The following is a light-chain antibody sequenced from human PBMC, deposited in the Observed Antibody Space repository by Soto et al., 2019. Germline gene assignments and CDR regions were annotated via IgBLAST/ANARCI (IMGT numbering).Light chain of an antibody. CDR2: GAS. CDR1: QSISSD. J-gene: IGKJ2*01. CDR3: QQYNKWPRT. V-gene: IGKV3-15*01. Sequence: EIVMTQSPATLSESPGERATLSCRASQSISSDVAWYQQKPGQAPRLLIYGASTTATGIAARFSGSGSGTEFSLTISSLQSEDCAVYYCQQYNKWPRTFGQGTKVDIK.